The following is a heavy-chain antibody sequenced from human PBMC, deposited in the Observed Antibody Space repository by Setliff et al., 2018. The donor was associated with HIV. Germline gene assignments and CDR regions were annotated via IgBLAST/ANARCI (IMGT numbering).Heavy chain of an antibody. Sequence: ASVKVSCKASGYTFTSYDINWVRQATGQGLEWMGWMNPNSGNTGYAQKFQGRVTISVDGSKNRFSLKLKSVTAADTAVYYCARWHPPYGFWEEDYWGQGTLVTVSS. J-gene: IGHJ4*02. CDR1: GYTFTSYD. V-gene: IGHV1-8*02. CDR3: ARWHPPYGFWEEDY. CDR2: MNPNSGNT. D-gene: IGHD3-10*01.